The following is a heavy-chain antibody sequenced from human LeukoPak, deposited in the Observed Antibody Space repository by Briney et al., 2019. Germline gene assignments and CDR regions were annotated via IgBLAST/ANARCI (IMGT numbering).Heavy chain of an antibody. Sequence: GGSLRLSCAASGFTFSSYGMHWVRQAPGKGLEWVAVIWYDGSNKYYADSVKGRFTISRDNSKNTLYLQMNSLRAEDTAVYYCAKDARGGNPHSWGQGTLVTVSS. J-gene: IGHJ4*02. D-gene: IGHD4-23*01. V-gene: IGHV3-33*06. CDR2: IWYDGSNK. CDR3: AKDARGGNPHS. CDR1: GFTFSSYG.